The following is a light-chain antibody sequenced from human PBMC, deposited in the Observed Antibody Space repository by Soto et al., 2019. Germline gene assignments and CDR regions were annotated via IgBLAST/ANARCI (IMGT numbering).Light chain of an antibody. Sequence: DIQMTQSPSTLSASVGDRVTITCRASQSISSWLAWYQQKPGKAPKLLIYKASSLESGVPSRFSGSGSGTEFTLTISSLQPDDVATYYCQQHNSYGTFGQGTKVEIK. CDR1: QSISSW. J-gene: IGKJ1*01. V-gene: IGKV1-5*03. CDR3: QQHNSYGT. CDR2: KAS.